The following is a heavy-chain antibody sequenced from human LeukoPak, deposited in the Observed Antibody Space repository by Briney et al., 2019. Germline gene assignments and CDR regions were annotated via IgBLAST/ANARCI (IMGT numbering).Heavy chain of an antibody. CDR1: GFNFRNYW. Sequence: GGSLRLSCAASGFNFRNYWMHWVRQAPGKGLEWVSGISWNSGSIGYADSVKGRFTISRDNAKNSLYLQMNGLRAEDMALYYCAKAAMVRGVIMTSTPFFDYWGQGTLVTVSS. CDR3: AKAAMVRGVIMTSTPFFDY. V-gene: IGHV3-9*03. CDR2: ISWNSGSI. D-gene: IGHD3-10*01. J-gene: IGHJ4*02.